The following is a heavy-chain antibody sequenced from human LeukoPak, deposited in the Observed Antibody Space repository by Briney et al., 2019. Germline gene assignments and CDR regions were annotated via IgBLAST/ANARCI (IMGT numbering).Heavy chain of an antibody. CDR1: GYTFTSYD. CDR3: ARGSPYYDFWSGYLYDAFDI. D-gene: IGHD3-3*01. Sequence: GASVKVSCKASGYTFTSYDINWVRQATGQGLEWMGWMNPNSGNTGYAQKFQGRVTMTRNTSISTAYMELSSLRSEDTAVYYCARGSPYYDFWSGYLYDAFDIWGQGTMVTVSS. J-gene: IGHJ3*02. CDR2: MNPNSGNT. V-gene: IGHV1-8*01.